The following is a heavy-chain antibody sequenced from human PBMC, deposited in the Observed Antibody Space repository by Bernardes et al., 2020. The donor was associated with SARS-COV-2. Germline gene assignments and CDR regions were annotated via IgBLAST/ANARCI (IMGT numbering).Heavy chain of an antibody. CDR2: IYYSGST. Sequence: SETLSLTCTVSGGSISSSSYYWGWIRQPPGKGLEWIGSIYYSGSTYYNPSLKSRVTISVDTSKNQFSLKLSSVTAADTAVYYCARHREVRFDWLLYFDYWGQGTLVTVSS. CDR3: ARHREVRFDWLLYFDY. CDR1: GGSISSSSYY. J-gene: IGHJ4*02. V-gene: IGHV4-39*01. D-gene: IGHD3-9*01.